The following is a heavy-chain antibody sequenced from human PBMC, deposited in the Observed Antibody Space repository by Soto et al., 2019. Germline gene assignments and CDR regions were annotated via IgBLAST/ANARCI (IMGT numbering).Heavy chain of an antibody. CDR3: ARGRGLYNSGRSQLDS. J-gene: IGHJ4*02. V-gene: IGHV1-69*01. CDR2: FIPRVGTT. Sequence: QVQLVQSGAEVTKPGSSVRVSCKTSGDSFSKYTVNWVRQAPGQGLEWLGGFIPRVGTTNFAPTLQVSVKITADQSMTTVYMELSSLRSEDTDRSYCARGRGLYNSGRSQLDSWGQGTLVTVSS. CDR1: GDSFSKYT. D-gene: IGHD1-1*01.